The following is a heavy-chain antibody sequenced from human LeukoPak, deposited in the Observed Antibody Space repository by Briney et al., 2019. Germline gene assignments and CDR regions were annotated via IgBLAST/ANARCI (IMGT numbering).Heavy chain of an antibody. J-gene: IGHJ6*02. Sequence: SVKVSCKASGGTFSSYAISWVRQAPGQGLEWMGRIIPILSIANYAQKFQGRVTITADKSTSTAYMELSSLRSEDTAVYYCARDDYGDYDYYYGMDVWGQGTTVTVSS. CDR3: ARDDYGDYDYYYGMDV. D-gene: IGHD4-17*01. CDR1: GGTFSSYA. CDR2: IIPILSIA. V-gene: IGHV1-69*04.